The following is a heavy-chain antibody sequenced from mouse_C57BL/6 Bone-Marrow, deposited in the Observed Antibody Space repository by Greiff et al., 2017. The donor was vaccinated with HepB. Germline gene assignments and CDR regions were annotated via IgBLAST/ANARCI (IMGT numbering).Heavy chain of an antibody. CDR1: GFTFSSYG. J-gene: IGHJ1*03. V-gene: IGHV5-6*01. D-gene: IGHD2-12*01. CDR2: ISSGVSYT. CDR3: ASPDDRYFDV. Sequence: EVKLVESGGDLVKPGGSLKLSCAASGFTFSSYGMSWVRQTPDKRLEWVATISSGVSYTYYPDSVKGRFTISRDNAKNTLYLQMSSLKSEDTAMYYCASPDDRYFDVWGTGTTVTVSS.